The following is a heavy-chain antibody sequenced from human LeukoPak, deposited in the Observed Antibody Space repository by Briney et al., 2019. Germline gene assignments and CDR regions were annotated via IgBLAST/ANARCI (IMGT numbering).Heavy chain of an antibody. CDR3: AISPAAGPFPPNY. J-gene: IGHJ4*01. V-gene: IGHV3-23*01. CDR2: ISGSGGST. CDR1: GFTFSSYA. Sequence: GGSLRLSCAASGFTFSSYAMSWVRQAPGKGLEWVSAISGSGGSTYYADSVKGRFTISRDNSKNTLYLQMNSLRAEDTAVYYCAISPAAGPFPPNYWGHGTLVTVSS. D-gene: IGHD6-13*01.